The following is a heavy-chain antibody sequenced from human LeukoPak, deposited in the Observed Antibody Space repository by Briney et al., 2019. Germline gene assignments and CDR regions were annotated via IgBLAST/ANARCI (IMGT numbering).Heavy chain of an antibody. V-gene: IGHV1-69*13. Sequence: GASVKVSCKASGGTFSSYAISWVRQAPGQGLEWMGGIIPIFGTANYAQKFQGRVTITADESTSTAYMELSSLRSEDTAVYYCAREMEPEIKYYYDSSGYYYSWGQGTLVTVSS. CDR3: AREMEPEIKYYYDSSGYYYS. J-gene: IGHJ5*02. CDR1: GGTFSSYA. CDR2: IIPIFGTA. D-gene: IGHD3-22*01.